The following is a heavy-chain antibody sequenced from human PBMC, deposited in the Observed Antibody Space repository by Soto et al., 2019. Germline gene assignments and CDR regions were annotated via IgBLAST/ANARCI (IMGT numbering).Heavy chain of an antibody. Sequence: QITLKESGPTLVKPTQTLTLTCTFSGFSLSTSGVGVGWIRQPPEKALEWIALIYWDDNKRYSPSLKSRLTITKDTSKSQVVLTMTNMDPVDTGTYYCAHTNYDILTGYYPRIYFHHWGQGTLVTVSS. CDR1: GFSLSTSGVG. D-gene: IGHD3-9*01. CDR3: AHTNYDILTGYYPRIYFHH. V-gene: IGHV2-5*02. J-gene: IGHJ1*01. CDR2: IYWDDNK.